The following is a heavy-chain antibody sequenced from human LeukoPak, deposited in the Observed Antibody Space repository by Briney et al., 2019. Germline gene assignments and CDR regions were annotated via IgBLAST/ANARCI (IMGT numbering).Heavy chain of an antibody. V-gene: IGHV3-43*02. CDR3: ARVGYDYPFDY. J-gene: IGHJ4*02. D-gene: IGHD5-12*01. Sequence: GGSLRLSCAASGFTFDDYAMHWVRQAPGKGLEWVSLISGDGGSTYYADSVKGRFTISRDNAKNSLYLQMNSLRAEDTAVYYCARVGYDYPFDYWGQGTLVTVSS. CDR2: ISGDGGST. CDR1: GFTFDDYA.